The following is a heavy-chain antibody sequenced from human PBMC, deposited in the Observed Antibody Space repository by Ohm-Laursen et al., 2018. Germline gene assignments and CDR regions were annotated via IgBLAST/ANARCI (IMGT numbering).Heavy chain of an antibody. CDR2: VTGSGRTT. CDR1: GFTFSGYA. Sequence: SLRLSCAASGFTFSGYAMSWVRQAPGKGPEWASVVTGSGRTTYYRDSVKGRFTISRDNSKNTLYLQMNSLRVEDTAVYYCAKGLSGGTGHGNWFDPWGQGTLVSVSS. V-gene: IGHV3-23*01. J-gene: IGHJ5*02. CDR3: AKGLSGGTGHGNWFDP. D-gene: IGHD3-10*01.